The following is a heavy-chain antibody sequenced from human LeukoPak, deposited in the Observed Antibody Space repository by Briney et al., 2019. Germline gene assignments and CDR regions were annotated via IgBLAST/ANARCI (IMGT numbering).Heavy chain of an antibody. Sequence: GGSLRLSCAASGFTSSDYYMSWIRQAPGKGLEWVSYISSSSSYTNYADSVKGRFTISRDNAKNSLYLQMNSLRAEDTAVYYCARKAIRGYVDYWGQGTLVTVSS. CDR2: ISSSSSYT. J-gene: IGHJ4*02. CDR3: ARKAIRGYVDY. V-gene: IGHV3-11*06. CDR1: GFTSSDYY. D-gene: IGHD5-18*01.